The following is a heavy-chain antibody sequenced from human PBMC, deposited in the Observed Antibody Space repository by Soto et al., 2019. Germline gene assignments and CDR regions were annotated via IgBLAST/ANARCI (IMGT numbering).Heavy chain of an antibody. Sequence: SETLSLTCTVSGGSVSSGSYYWSWIRQPPGKGLEWIGYIYYSGSTNYNPSLKSRVTISVDTSKNQFSLKLSSVTAADTAVYYCARSPRGDYGVSYFDYWGQGTLVTVSS. V-gene: IGHV4-61*01. CDR2: IYYSGST. J-gene: IGHJ4*02. D-gene: IGHD4-17*01. CDR1: GGSVSSGSYY. CDR3: ARSPRGDYGVSYFDY.